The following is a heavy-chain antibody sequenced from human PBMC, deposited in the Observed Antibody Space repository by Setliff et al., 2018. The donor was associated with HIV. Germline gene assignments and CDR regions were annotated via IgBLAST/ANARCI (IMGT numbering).Heavy chain of an antibody. V-gene: IGHV1-18*01. Sequence: ASVKVSCKASGYTFTNYGISWVRQAPGQGLEWIGWISAYNGNTNYAQKLQDRATMTTDTTSTTAYMELRSLRVEDAAVYYCVKGAPDYDTNPFYYYFYMHVWGKGTTVTVSS. CDR1: GYTFTNYG. D-gene: IGHD4-17*01. J-gene: IGHJ6*03. CDR3: VKGAPDYDTNPFYYYFYMHV. CDR2: ISAYNGNT.